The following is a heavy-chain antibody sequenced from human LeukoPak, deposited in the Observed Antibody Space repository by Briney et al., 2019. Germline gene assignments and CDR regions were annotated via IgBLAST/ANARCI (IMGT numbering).Heavy chain of an antibody. CDR2: IYSSGST. V-gene: IGHV4-59*12. D-gene: IGHD6-13*01. Sequence: SETLSLTCTVSGGSISSYYWSWIRQPPGKGLEWIGRIYSSGSTNYNPSLKSRVTISVGTSKNQFSLKLSSVTAADKAVHYCARGGQASRSWLVSRQQYFQHWGQGTLVTVSS. CDR1: GGSISSYY. J-gene: IGHJ1*01. CDR3: ARGGQASRSWLVSRQQYFQH.